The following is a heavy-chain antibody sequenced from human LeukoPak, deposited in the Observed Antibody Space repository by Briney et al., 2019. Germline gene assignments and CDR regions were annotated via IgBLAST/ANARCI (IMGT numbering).Heavy chain of an antibody. D-gene: IGHD6-13*01. CDR1: GFTFSTYS. Sequence: GGSLRLSCAASGFTFSTYSMNWVRQAPGKGLEWVSYISSSGSTIYYADSVKGRLTISRDNAKNSLYLQMNSLRAEDTAVYYCATFSSSWYLFDYWGQGTLVTVSS. J-gene: IGHJ4*02. V-gene: IGHV3-48*04. CDR2: ISSSGSTI. CDR3: ATFSSSWYLFDY.